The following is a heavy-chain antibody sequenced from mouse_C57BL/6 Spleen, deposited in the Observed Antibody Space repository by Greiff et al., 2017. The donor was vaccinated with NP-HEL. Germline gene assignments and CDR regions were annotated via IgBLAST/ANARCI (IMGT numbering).Heavy chain of an antibody. CDR2: ISSGSSTI. Sequence: DVKLVESGGGLVKPGGSLKLSCAASGFTFSDYGMHWVRQAPEKGLEWVAYISSGSSTIYYADTVKGRFTITRDKAKNTLFLQMTSLRSEDTAMYDCARRNGGYAMDYWGQGTSVTVSS. J-gene: IGHJ4*01. CDR3: ARRNGGYAMDY. V-gene: IGHV5-17*01. CDR1: GFTFSDYG.